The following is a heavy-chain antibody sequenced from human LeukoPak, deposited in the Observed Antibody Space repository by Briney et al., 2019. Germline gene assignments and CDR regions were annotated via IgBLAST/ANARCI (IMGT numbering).Heavy chain of an antibody. D-gene: IGHD3-22*01. CDR2: ISSSGSTI. CDR3: ARDFAAGQYYYDSSGSIGGY. V-gene: IGHV3-11*04. J-gene: IGHJ4*02. CDR1: GFTFSDYY. Sequence: GGSLRLSCAASGFTFSDYYMSWIRQAPGKGLEWVSYISSSGSTIYYADSVKGRSTIARDHAKNSLYLQMNRLRAEDTAVYYCARDFAAGQYYYDSSGSIGGYWGQGILVTVSS.